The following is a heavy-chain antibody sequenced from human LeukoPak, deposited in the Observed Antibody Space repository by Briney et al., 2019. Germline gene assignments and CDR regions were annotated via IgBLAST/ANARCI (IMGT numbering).Heavy chain of an antibody. D-gene: IGHD3-3*01. CDR1: GDSIGRYY. CDR2: IDDSGRT. CDR3: ARGYSDDFWSGYPTATWWFER. J-gene: IGHJ5*02. V-gene: IGHV4-59*01. Sequence: SETLSLTCTVSGDSIGRYYWNWIRQPPGKGPEWIWYIDDSGRTNYNPSLKSRVTIYKDTCRNQFSLKLNSVTAADTAVYYCARGYSDDFWSGYPTATWWFERWGLGTLVIVSS.